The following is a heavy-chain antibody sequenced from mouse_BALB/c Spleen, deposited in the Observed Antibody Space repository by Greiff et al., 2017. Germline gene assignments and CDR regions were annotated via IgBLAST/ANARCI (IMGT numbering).Heavy chain of an antibody. V-gene: IGHV3-2*02. D-gene: IGHD2-10*02. CDR2: ISYSGST. CDR1: GYSITSDYA. J-gene: IGHJ2*01. CDR3: ARVGLYGNYGYFDY. Sequence: VQLKESGPGLVKPSQSLSLTCTVTGYSITSDYAWNWIRQFPGNKLEWMGYISYSGSTSYNPSLKSRISITRDTSKNQFFLQLNSVTTEDTATYYCARVGLYGNYGYFDYWGQGTTLTVSS.